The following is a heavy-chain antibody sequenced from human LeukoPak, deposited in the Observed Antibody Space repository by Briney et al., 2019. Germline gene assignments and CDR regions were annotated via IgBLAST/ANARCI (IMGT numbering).Heavy chain of an antibody. CDR3: AKSDPYGDSLVEI. CDR2: ISSTGGTQ. Sequence: GGSLRLSCAACGFTFSGYAMNWVRQAPGKGLVWLSHISSTGGTQYYEDSVKGRLTVFRNTAKNYLYSQRNSLRAEDTAVYYRAKSDPYGDSLVEIWGEGGPVTASS. J-gene: IGHJ4*02. D-gene: IGHD4-17*01. CDR1: GFTFSGYA. V-gene: IGHV3-48*03.